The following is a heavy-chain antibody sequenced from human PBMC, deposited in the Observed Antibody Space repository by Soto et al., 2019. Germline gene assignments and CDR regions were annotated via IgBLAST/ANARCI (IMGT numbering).Heavy chain of an antibody. CDR2: INHSGST. Sequence: LSLTCAVSSGSFSGYYWSWIRQSPGKGLEWIGEINHSGSTNYNPSLKSRVTMSVDTSKNQFSLKLSSVTAADTTVYFCAGVRDPYGMDVWGQGTTVTVSS. D-gene: IGHD2-21*01. J-gene: IGHJ6*02. V-gene: IGHV4-34*01. CDR1: SGSFSGYY. CDR3: AGVRDPYGMDV.